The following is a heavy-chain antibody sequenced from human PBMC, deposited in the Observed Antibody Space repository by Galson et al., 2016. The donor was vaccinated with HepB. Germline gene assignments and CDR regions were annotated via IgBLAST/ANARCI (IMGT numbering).Heavy chain of an antibody. J-gene: IGHJ6*03. CDR1: GDSTSSTQW. CDR2: ISDSGNT. V-gene: IGHV4-4*02. Sequence: ETLSLTCAVSGDSTSSTQWWSCVRQPPGRGLEWIGFISDSGNTNYNSSLQSRVTVSVDTSKNQFSLKLTSVTAADTAVYYCARGFGYYYYYLDVWGTGTTVTVSS. CDR3: ARGFGYYYYYLDV. D-gene: IGHD3-16*01.